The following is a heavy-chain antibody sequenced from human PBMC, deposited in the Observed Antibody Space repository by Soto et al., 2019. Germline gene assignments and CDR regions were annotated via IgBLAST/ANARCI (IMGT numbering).Heavy chain of an antibody. D-gene: IGHD6-19*01. CDR2: MNPNSGNT. Sequence: ASVKVSCKASGYTFTSYDINWVRQATGQGLEWMGWMNPNSGNTGYAQKFQGRVTMTRNTSISTAYMELSSLRSEDTAVYYCARYEYSSGTFDYCGQGTLVTVSS. J-gene: IGHJ4*02. CDR1: GYTFTSYD. V-gene: IGHV1-8*01. CDR3: ARYEYSSGTFDY.